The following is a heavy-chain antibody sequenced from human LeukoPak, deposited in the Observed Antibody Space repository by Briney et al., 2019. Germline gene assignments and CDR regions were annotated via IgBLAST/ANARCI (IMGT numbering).Heavy chain of an antibody. V-gene: IGHV4-4*09. CDR3: ARHGDVFDAFDI. CDR2: IYASGST. CDR1: GGSISNYY. J-gene: IGHJ3*02. Sequence: SETLSLTCTVSGGSISNYYWSWIRQPPGKGLEWIGYIYASGSTNYNPSLKSRVTISVDTSKSHFSLRLNSVTAADAAVYYCARHGDVFDAFDIWGQGTMVTVSS. D-gene: IGHD2-21*02.